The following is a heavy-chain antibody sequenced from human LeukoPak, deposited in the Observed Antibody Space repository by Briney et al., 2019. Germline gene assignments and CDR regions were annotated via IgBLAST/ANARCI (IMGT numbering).Heavy chain of an antibody. CDR3: ARFIAAAGTYYYYYMDV. CDR2: IYYSGST. CDR1: GGSISSSSYY. J-gene: IGHJ6*03. V-gene: IGHV4-39*07. Sequence: PSETLSLTCTVSGGSISSSSYYWGWIRQPPGKGLEWIGSIYYSGSTYYNPSLKSRVTVSVDTSKNQFSLKLSSVTAADTAVYYCARFIAAAGTYYYYYMDVWGKGTTVTVSS. D-gene: IGHD6-13*01.